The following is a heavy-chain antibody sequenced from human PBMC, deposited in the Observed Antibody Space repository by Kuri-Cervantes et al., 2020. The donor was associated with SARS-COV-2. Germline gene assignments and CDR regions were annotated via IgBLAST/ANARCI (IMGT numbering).Heavy chain of an antibody. J-gene: IGHJ4*02. D-gene: IGHD6-13*01. V-gene: IGHV3-21*04. CDR3: ARGGTGIAAAGTGPLNS. CDR2: ISSSSSYI. Sequence: GESLKISCAASGFTFSSYSMNWVRQAPGKGLEWVLSISSSSSYIYYADSVKGRFTISRDNAKNSLYLQMNSLRAEDTAVYYCARGGTGIAAAGTGPLNSWGQGTLVTVSS. CDR1: GFTFSSYS.